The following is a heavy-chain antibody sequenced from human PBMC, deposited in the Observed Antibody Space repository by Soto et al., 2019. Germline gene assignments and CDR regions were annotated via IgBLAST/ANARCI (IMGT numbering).Heavy chain of an antibody. Sequence: EVQLVETGGGLIQPGGSLRLSCLASGFSVTTNYIIWVRQPPGKGLEWVSTTFTGGSTHYADSVKGRFSISRDNSKNTVYLQMNNLRVEDTAVYYCPKKAPSSIQGWAFGMDVWGQGTTVSVSS. V-gene: IGHV3-53*02. CDR3: PKKAPSSIQGWAFGMDV. CDR2: TFTGGST. D-gene: IGHD1-26*01. CDR1: GFSVTTNY. J-gene: IGHJ6*02.